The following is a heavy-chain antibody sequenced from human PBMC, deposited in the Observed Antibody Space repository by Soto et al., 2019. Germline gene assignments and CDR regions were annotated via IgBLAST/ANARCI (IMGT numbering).Heavy chain of an antibody. CDR3: ARVGVGAYYFDY. D-gene: IGHD1-26*01. CDR1: GFTFSSYW. CDR2: IKTDGSVT. J-gene: IGHJ4*02. Sequence: EVQLVESGGGLVQPGGSLRLSCAASGFTFSSYWMHWVRQAPGKGLVWVSRIKTDGSVTSYADSVKGRFTTSRDNAKNTLYLQMNSLRAEDTAVYYCARVGVGAYYFDYWGQGTLVTVSS. V-gene: IGHV3-74*01.